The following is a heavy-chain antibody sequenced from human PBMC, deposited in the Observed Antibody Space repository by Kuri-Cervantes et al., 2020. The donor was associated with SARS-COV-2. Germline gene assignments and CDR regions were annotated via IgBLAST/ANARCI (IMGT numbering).Heavy chain of an antibody. Sequence: LSLTCAASGFTFSSYGMHWVRQAPGKGLEWVAVISYDGSNKYYADSVKGRFAISRDNSKNTLYLQMNSLRAEDTAVYYCARDQGGSYWWDAFDIWGQGTMVTVSS. CDR2: ISYDGSNK. CDR1: GFTFSSYG. CDR3: ARDQGGSYWWDAFDI. D-gene: IGHD1-26*01. J-gene: IGHJ3*02. V-gene: IGHV3-30*19.